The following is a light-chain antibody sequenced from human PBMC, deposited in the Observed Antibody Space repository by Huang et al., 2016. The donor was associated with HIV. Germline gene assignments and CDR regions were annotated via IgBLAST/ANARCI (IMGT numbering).Light chain of an antibody. J-gene: IGKJ1*01. Sequence: EIVMTQSPATLSVSPGERATLSCRASQSVSSNLAWYQQKPGQAPRLLIYGASTRATGIPAKFSGSGSGTEFTLTISSLQSKEFAVYYCQQYTDWPRTFGQGTKVEIK. V-gene: IGKV3-15*01. CDR1: QSVSSN. CDR2: GAS. CDR3: QQYTDWPRT.